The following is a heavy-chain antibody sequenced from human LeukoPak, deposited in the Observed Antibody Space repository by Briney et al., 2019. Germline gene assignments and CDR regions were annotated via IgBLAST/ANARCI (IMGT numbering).Heavy chain of an antibody. CDR2: ISANNGNR. CDR1: GYTFTNYG. CDR3: ARQGYGGHSREAADY. V-gene: IGHV1-18*01. Sequence: ASVKVSCKASGYTFTNYGISWVRQAPGQGLEWMGWISANNGNRNYALKLQDRVSMTTDTSTSTAYMELRSLRSDDTAVYYCARQGYGGHSREAADYWGQGTLVTVSS. D-gene: IGHD4-23*01. J-gene: IGHJ4*02.